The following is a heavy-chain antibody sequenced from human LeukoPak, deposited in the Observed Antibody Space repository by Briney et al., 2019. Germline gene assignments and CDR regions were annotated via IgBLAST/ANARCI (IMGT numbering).Heavy chain of an antibody. CDR1: GFIVSSNY. Sequence: QPGGSLRLSCEASGFIVSSNYMSWVRQAPGKGLEWVSVIYSGGTTYYADSVKGRFTISRDNSKNTLYLQMNSLRDEDTAVYYCARVLGEDGYNLYYWGQGTLVTVSS. J-gene: IGHJ4*02. CDR3: ARVLGEDGYNLYY. V-gene: IGHV3-66*01. D-gene: IGHD5-24*01. CDR2: IYSGGTT.